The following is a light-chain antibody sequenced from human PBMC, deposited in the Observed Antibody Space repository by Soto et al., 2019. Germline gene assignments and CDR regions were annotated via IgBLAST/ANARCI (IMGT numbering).Light chain of an antibody. CDR3: QQFSSYPLT. CDR2: DAS. CDR1: QTVRNKY. V-gene: IGKV3-20*01. Sequence: LLTQSPCTLSLSPGERATLSCRASQTVRNKYLAWYQQKPGQAPSLLIYDASSRATGIPDRFSGGGSGTDFTLTISRLAPEDFAVYYCQQFSSYPLTFGGGTKVDIK. J-gene: IGKJ4*01.